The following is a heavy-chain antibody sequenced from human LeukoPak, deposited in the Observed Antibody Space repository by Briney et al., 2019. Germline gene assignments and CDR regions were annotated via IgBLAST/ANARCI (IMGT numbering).Heavy chain of an antibody. CDR1: GFTFSSYG. J-gene: IGHJ4*02. CDR3: AKAPVTSCRGAYCYPFDY. Sequence: GGTLRLSCATSGFTFSSYGMSWVRQAPGKGLEWVSNISGSGGRTYYADSVKGRFTISRDNSKNTLYLQMNSLRAEDTAVYYCAKAPVTSCRGAYCYPFDYWGQGTLVTVSS. V-gene: IGHV3-23*01. CDR2: ISGSGGRT. D-gene: IGHD2-21*01.